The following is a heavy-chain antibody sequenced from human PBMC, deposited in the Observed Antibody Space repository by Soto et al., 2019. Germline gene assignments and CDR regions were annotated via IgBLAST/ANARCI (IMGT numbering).Heavy chain of an antibody. CDR2: IIPLFGTT. J-gene: IGHJ6*02. D-gene: IGHD3-10*01. CDR3: AAELGFGKLSVV. V-gene: IGHV1-69*01. Sequence: QVQVVQSGVEVRRPGSSVKVSCKASGDTFKNCVISWVRQAPGQGLEWMGGIIPLFGTTDFAQRFQGRLTITTDESTTTAYMELIRLRSEDTATYYCAAELGFGKLSVVWGQGTTVIGYS. CDR1: GDTFKNCV.